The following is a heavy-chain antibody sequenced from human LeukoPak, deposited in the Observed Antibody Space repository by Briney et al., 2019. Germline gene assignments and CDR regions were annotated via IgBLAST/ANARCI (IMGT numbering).Heavy chain of an antibody. J-gene: IGHJ6*03. CDR1: GGSFSGYY. CDR3: AREGGSGYDPPYYYYMDV. D-gene: IGHD5-12*01. Sequence: SEILSLTCAVYGGSFSGYYWSWIRQPPGKGLEWIGEINHSGSTNYNPSLKSRVTISVDTSKNQFSLKLSSVTAADTAVYYCAREGGSGYDPPYYYYMDVWGKGTTVTVSS. V-gene: IGHV4-34*01. CDR2: INHSGST.